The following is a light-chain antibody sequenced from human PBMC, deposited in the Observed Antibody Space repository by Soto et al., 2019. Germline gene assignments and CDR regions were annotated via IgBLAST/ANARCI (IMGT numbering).Light chain of an antibody. CDR3: QSYDSSLSGSV. Sequence: QSVLTQPPSVSGAPGQRVIISCTGSSSNIGAGYDVHWYQQLPGTAPKLLIYGNKNRPAGVPDRISGSKSATSASLAITGLQEDDEGDYYCQSYDSSLSGSVFGGGTKVTVL. CDR1: SSNIGAGYD. CDR2: GNK. V-gene: IGLV1-40*01. J-gene: IGLJ2*01.